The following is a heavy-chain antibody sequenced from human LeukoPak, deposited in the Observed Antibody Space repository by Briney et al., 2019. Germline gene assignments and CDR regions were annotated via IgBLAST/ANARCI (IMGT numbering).Heavy chain of an antibody. CDR2: IWYDGSNK. CDR3: AKDVSGYWPNWFDP. CDR1: GFTFSSYG. V-gene: IGHV3-33*06. Sequence: GGSLRLSCAASGFTFSSYGMNWVRQAPGKGLEWVGVIWYDGSNKYYADSVKGRFTISRDNSKNTLYLQMNSLRAEDTAVYYCAKDVSGYWPNWFDPWGQGTLVTVSS. J-gene: IGHJ5*02. D-gene: IGHD3-22*01.